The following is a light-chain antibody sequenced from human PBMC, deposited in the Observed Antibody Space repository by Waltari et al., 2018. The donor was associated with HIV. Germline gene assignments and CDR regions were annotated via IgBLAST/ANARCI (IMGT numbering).Light chain of an antibody. J-gene: IGKJ2*01. CDR3: QQYNSHSYT. CDR1: QIINNW. Sequence: DVQMTQSPSTLSVSVGDGVAITCRASQIINNWLAWYQQRPGRPPKLLIYKTSNLESGVPVRFIGSGSGAEFTLTIDGLQPDDFATYFCQQYNSHSYTFGQGTRLDI. CDR2: KTS. V-gene: IGKV1-5*03.